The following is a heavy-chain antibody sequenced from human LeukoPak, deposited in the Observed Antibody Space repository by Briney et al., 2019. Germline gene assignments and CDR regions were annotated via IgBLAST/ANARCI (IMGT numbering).Heavy chain of an antibody. CDR2: IYYSGST. CDR1: GGSFSGYY. Sequence: SETLSLTCAVYGGSFSGYYWSWIRQPPGKGLEWIGYIYYSGSTNYNPSLKSRVTISVDTSKNQFSLKLSSVTAADTAVYYCARATYYYDSSPDAFDIWGQGTMVTVSS. CDR3: ARATYYYDSSPDAFDI. V-gene: IGHV4-59*01. J-gene: IGHJ3*02. D-gene: IGHD3-22*01.